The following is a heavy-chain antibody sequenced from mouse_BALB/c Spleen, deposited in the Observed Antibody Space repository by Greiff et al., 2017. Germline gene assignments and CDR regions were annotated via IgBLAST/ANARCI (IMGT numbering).Heavy chain of an antibody. V-gene: IGHV14-3*02. Sequence: EVQLQQSGAELVKPGASVKLSCTASGFNIKDTYMHWVKQRPEQGLEWIGRIDPANGNTKYDPKFQGKATITADTSSNTAYLQLSSLTSEDTAVYYCARRELGQGRYWYFDVWGAGTTVTVSS. CDR3: ARRELGQGRYWYFDV. CDR1: GFNIKDTY. J-gene: IGHJ1*01. D-gene: IGHD4-1*01. CDR2: IDPANGNT.